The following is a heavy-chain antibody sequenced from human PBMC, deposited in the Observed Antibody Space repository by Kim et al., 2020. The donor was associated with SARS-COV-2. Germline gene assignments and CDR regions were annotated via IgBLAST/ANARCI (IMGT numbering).Heavy chain of an antibody. Sequence: SETLSLTCAVYGGSFSGYYWSWIRQPPGKGLEWIGEINHSGSTNYNPSLKSRVTISVDTSKNQFSLKLSSVTAADTAVYYCARGWLGGGVYFDYWGQGTLVTVSS. J-gene: IGHJ4*02. V-gene: IGHV4-34*01. CDR2: INHSGST. CDR1: GGSFSGYY. CDR3: ARGWLGGGVYFDY. D-gene: IGHD3-16*01.